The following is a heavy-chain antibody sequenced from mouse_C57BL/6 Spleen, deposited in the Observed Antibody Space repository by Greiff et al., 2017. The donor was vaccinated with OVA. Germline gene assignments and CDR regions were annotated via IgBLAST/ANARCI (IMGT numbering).Heavy chain of an antibody. CDR3: ARYHDYTYYAMDY. CDR1: GYTFTSYW. CDR2: IYPSDSET. D-gene: IGHD2-4*01. J-gene: IGHJ4*01. V-gene: IGHV1-61*01. Sequence: QVQLQQPGAELVRPGSSVKLSCKASGYTFTSYWMDWVKQRPGQGLEWIGNIYPSDSETHYNQKFKDKATLTVDKSSSTAYMQLSSLTSEDSAVYYCARYHDYTYYAMDYWGQGTSVTVSS.